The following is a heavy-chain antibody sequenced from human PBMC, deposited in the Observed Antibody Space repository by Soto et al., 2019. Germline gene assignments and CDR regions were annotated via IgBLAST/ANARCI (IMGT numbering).Heavy chain of an antibody. CDR3: ARRELDSSSPFTYYYYYGMDV. J-gene: IGHJ6*02. CDR1: GGTFSSYA. CDR2: IIPIFGTA. V-gene: IGHV1-69*13. Sequence: GASVKVSCKASGGTFSSYAISWVRQAPGQGLEWMGGIIPIFGTANYAQKFQGRVTITADESTSTAYIELSSLRSEDTAVYYCARRELDSSSPFTYYYYYGMDVWGQGTTVTVSS. D-gene: IGHD6-6*01.